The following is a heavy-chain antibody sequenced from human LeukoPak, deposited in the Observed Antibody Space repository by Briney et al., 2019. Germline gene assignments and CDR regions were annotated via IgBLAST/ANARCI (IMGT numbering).Heavy chain of an antibody. J-gene: IGHJ4*02. CDR2: IYHSGST. V-gene: IGHV4-38-2*02. Sequence: PSETLSLTCTVSGYSISSGYYWGWIRQPPGKGLEWIGSIYHSGSTYYNPSLKSRVTISVDTSKNQFSLKLSSVTAADTAVYYCAREVAAGFHWGQGTLVTVSS. D-gene: IGHD2-15*01. CDR1: GYSISSGYY. CDR3: AREVAAGFH.